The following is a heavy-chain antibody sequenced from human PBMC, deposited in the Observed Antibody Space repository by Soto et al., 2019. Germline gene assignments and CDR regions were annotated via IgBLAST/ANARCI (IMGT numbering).Heavy chain of an antibody. J-gene: IGHJ3*02. D-gene: IGHD3-3*01. CDR1: GFTFSSYA. Sequence: EVQLLESGGGLVQPGGSLRLSCAASGFTFSSYAMSWVRQAPGKGLEWVSAISGSSGSTYYEDSVKGRFTISRDNSKNTLYLQINSLRDEDRVVYYCARDHARYYDFWSGYIVDAFDIWGQGTLVTVSS. V-gene: IGHV3-23*01. CDR3: ARDHARYYDFWSGYIVDAFDI. CDR2: ISGSSGST.